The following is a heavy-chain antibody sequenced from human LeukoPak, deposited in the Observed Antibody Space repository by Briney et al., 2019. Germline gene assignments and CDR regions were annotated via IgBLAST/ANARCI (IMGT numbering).Heavy chain of an antibody. V-gene: IGHV3-49*04. D-gene: IGHD2-15*01. CDR3: ARDHGSGSTDYFDS. Sequence: PGGSLRLSCAVSGFTFGDYGMSWVRQAPGKGLEWVGFIQSRTYGGATQYAASVKGRFSISRDDYKSIAYLQMNSLRAEDTAVYYCARDHGSGSTDYFDSWGQGTLVTVSA. J-gene: IGHJ4*02. CDR1: GFTFGDYG. CDR2: IQSRTYGGAT.